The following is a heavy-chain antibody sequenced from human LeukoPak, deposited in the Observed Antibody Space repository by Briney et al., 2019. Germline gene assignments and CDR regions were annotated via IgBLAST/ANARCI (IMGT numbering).Heavy chain of an antibody. CDR1: AFTFSDYS. V-gene: IGHV3-48*01. J-gene: IGHJ4*02. D-gene: IGHD1-26*01. CDR3: ARDRMKSGSYYFDY. CDR2: ISGKSSTI. Sequence: GGSLRLSCAASAFTFSDYSMNWVRQAPGKGLEWVSYISGKSSTIYYADSVKGRFTISRDNTKNSMYLQMNRLRAEDTAVYYCARDRMKSGSYYFDYWGPGTLVTVSS.